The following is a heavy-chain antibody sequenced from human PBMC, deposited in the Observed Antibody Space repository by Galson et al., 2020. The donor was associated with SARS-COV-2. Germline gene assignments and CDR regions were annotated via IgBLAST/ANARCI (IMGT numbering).Heavy chain of an antibody. D-gene: IGHD2-2*01. Sequence: SVKVYCKASGGTFSTYSINWVRQAPGQGLEWVGGIIPIFGTAKYAQKFQGRVTIIADESTSTAYMELSSLRSEDTAVYYCARALGHCTSSSCYADCGYWGQGTLVSVSS. J-gene: IGHJ4*02. CDR2: IIPIFGTA. CDR1: GGTFSTYS. CDR3: ARALGHCTSSSCYADCGY. V-gene: IGHV1-69*13.